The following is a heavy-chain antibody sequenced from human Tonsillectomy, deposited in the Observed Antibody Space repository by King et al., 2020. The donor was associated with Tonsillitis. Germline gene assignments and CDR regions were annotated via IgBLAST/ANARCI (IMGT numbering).Heavy chain of an antibody. V-gene: IGHV1-18*01. D-gene: IGHD2-2*02. CDR3: ARDIRPTRYYYYYYMDV. CDR2: ISAYNGNT. Sequence: VQLVQSGAEVKKPGASVKVSCKASGYTFSSYGITWVRQAPGQGLEWMGWISAYNGNTNYAQKLQGRVTMTTDTATSTAYMELRSLRSDDTAVYYCARDIRPTRYYYYYYMDVWGKGTTVTVSS. J-gene: IGHJ6*03. CDR1: GYTFSSYG.